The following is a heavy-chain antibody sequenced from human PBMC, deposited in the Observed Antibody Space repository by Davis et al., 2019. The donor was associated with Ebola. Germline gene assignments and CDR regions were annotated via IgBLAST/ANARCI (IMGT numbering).Heavy chain of an antibody. D-gene: IGHD2-8*02. CDR3: AKMPSLLLFWNDY. J-gene: IGHJ4*02. CDR2: ISGSASST. CDR1: GFTFSGYA. V-gene: IGHV3-23*01. Sequence: PGGSLRLSCVVSGFTFSGYAMSWVRQAPGKGLEWVSAISGSASSTSYADSVKGRFTISRDNSKNTLYLQMNSLRAEDTAVYYCAKMPSLLLFWNDYWGQGTLVTVSS.